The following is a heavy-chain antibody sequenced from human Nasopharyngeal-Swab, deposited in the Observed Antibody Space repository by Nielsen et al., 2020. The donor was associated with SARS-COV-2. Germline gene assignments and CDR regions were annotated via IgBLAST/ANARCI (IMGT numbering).Heavy chain of an antibody. D-gene: IGHD3-3*01. CDR2: IYHSGST. CDR3: ARDITIFGVVIGFDY. Sequence: GSLRLSCAVSGGSISSSNWWSWVRQPPGKGLEWIGEIYHSGSTNYNPSLQSRVTISVDKSKNQFSLKLSSVTAADTAVYYCARDITIFGVVIGFDYWGQGTLVTVSS. J-gene: IGHJ4*02. V-gene: IGHV4-4*02. CDR1: GGSISSSNW.